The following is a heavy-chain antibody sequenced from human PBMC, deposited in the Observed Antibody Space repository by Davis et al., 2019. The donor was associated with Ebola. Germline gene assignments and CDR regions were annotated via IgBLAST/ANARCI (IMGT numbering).Heavy chain of an antibody. D-gene: IGHD1-20*01. CDR3: ASLRRTITGMDDGFDV. Sequence: GGSLRLSCKGSGYSFADQWIGWVRQMPGKGLEWMGIIYTGDSDTRYSPSFRGQVTISADKSTRTAYLQWGRLKASDTAMYYCASLRRTITGMDDGFDVWGQGTMVTVSS. CDR1: GYSFADQW. V-gene: IGHV5-51*01. CDR2: IYTGDSDT. J-gene: IGHJ3*01.